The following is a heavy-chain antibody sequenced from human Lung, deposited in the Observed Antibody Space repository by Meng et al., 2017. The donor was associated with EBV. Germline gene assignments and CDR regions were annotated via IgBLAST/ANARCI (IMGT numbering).Heavy chain of an antibody. Sequence: QVQLVQTGAEVRKPVASVKVACWAAGYTFNNYGLNWVRQDPGQGLEWMGGISPYIGNTNYAQRFQGRLTLTTDTSTDTAYMELRSLSPDDTAIYYCARDRGQDTVVVVADRGFDPWGQGTLVTVSS. CDR1: GYTFNNYG. D-gene: IGHD2-15*01. J-gene: IGHJ5*02. V-gene: IGHV1-18*01. CDR3: ARDRGQDTVVVVADRGFDP. CDR2: ISPYIGNT.